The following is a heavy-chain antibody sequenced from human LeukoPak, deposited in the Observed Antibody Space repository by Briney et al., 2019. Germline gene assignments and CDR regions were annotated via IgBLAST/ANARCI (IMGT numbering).Heavy chain of an antibody. CDR3: AKGTLRSCTGARCYPFDY. CDR2: ITGSGDST. CDR1: GFSCSTYA. J-gene: IGHJ4*02. D-gene: IGHD2-8*02. V-gene: IGHV3-23*01. Sequence: PGGSLRLXCAASGFSCSTYAMNWVRRAPGKGLEWVSSITGSGDSTYIADSVKGRFTIYRDNSKNTMYMQVNILRAEDTAVYYCAKGTLRSCTGARCYPFDYWGQGTLVNVSS.